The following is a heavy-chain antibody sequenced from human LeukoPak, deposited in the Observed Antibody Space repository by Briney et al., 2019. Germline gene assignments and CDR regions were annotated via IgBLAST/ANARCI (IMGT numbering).Heavy chain of an antibody. J-gene: IGHJ6*03. V-gene: IGHV1-24*01. CDR3: ARFDILTGYYPDSYYYYYMDV. Sequence: ASVKVSCKVSGYTLTELSMHWVRQAPGKGLEWIGGFDPEDGETIYAQKFQGRVTMTEDTSTDTAYMELSSLRSEDTAVYYCARFDILTGYYPDSYYYYYMDVWGKGTTVTVSS. CDR1: GYTLTELS. D-gene: IGHD3-9*01. CDR2: FDPEDGET.